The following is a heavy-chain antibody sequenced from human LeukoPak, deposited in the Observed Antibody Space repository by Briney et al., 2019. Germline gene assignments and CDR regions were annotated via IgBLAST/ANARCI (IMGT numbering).Heavy chain of an antibody. J-gene: IGHJ4*02. D-gene: IGHD6-19*01. CDR3: ASLRIAVAGNFDY. CDR2: ISYDGSNK. CDR1: GFTFSSYA. V-gene: IGHV3-30*04. Sequence: SGGSLRLSCAASGFTFSSYAMHWVRQAPGKGLEWVAVISYDGSNKYYADSVKGRFTISRDNSKSTLYLQMNSLRAEDTAVYYCASLRIAVAGNFDYWGQGTLVTVSS.